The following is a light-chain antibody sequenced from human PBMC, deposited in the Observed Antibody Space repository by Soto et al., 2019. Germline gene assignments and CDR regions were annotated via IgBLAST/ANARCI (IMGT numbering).Light chain of an antibody. J-gene: IGKJ1*01. Sequence: DIQLTQSPSTLSASVGDRVTITCRASQNIGTWLAWYQHRPGEGPKLLIHDASTLECGVPSRFSGGGSATEFSLTINSLESGDSGTYHCDQYATYSPSTFGQGTTVEIK. V-gene: IGKV1-5*01. CDR2: DAS. CDR3: DQYATYSPST. CDR1: QNIGTW.